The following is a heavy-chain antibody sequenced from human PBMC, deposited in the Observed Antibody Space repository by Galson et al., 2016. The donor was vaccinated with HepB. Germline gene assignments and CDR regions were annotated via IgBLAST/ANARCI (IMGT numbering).Heavy chain of an antibody. Sequence: SLRLSCAASGFTFNAHWMNWVCQAPGKGLEWVANIRGDGIVSYYAGSVRGRFTISRDNAKNSLYLQMSGLRVDETAVYYCSREMTGSYFDWGQGTLVTVSS. V-gene: IGHV3-7*01. CDR3: SREMTGSYFD. CDR1: GFTFNAHW. CDR2: IRGDGIVS. D-gene: IGHD3-10*01. J-gene: IGHJ4*02.